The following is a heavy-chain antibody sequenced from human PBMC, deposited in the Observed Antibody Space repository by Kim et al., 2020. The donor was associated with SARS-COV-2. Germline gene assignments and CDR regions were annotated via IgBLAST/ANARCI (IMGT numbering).Heavy chain of an antibody. J-gene: IGHJ6*02. CDR2: ISSSSSYI. V-gene: IGHV3-21*01. D-gene: IGHD2-21*01. CDR3: ASWYSGSGYYYYYGMDV. Sequence: GGSLRLSCAASGFTFSSYRMNWVRQAPGKGLEWVSSISSSSSYIYYVDSVKGRFTISRDNAKNSLYLQMNSLRAEDTAVYYCASWYSGSGYYYYYGMDVWGQGTTVTVSS. CDR1: GFTFSSYR.